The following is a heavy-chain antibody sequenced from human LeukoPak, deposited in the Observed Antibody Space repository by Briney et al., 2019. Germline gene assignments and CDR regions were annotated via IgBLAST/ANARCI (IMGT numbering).Heavy chain of an antibody. CDR1: GGSFSGYY. CDR3: ARGMQQLVSYYFDY. V-gene: IGHV4-34*01. Sequence: PETLSLTCAVYGGSFSGYYWSWIRQPPGKGREWIGEINHSGSTNYNPSLKSRVTISVDTSKNQFSLKLSCVTAADTAVYYCARGMQQLVSYYFDYWGQGTLVTVSS. CDR2: INHSGST. J-gene: IGHJ4*02. D-gene: IGHD6-13*01.